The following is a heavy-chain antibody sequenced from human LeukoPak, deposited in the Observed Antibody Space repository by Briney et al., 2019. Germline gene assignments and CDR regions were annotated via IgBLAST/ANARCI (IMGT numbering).Heavy chain of an antibody. V-gene: IGHV3-23*01. CDR1: GFTFSTYA. J-gene: IGHJ4*02. CDR2: ISNSGGST. D-gene: IGHD6-19*01. CDR3: AKASITVAGTYFDY. Sequence: QPGASLRLSCAASGFTFSTYAMNWVRQAPGKGLEWVSVISNSGGSTVYADSVKGRFTISGDNSKNTLYLQVKSLRAEDTAVYYCAKASITVAGTYFDYWGQGTLVTVSS.